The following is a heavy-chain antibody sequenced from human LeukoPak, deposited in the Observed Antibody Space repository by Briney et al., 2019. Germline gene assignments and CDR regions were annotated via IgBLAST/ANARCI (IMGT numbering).Heavy chain of an antibody. J-gene: IGHJ4*02. CDR3: ARDWGVAVAGRGEKDY. V-gene: IGHV3-7*01. Sequence: GGSLRLSCAASGFTLSSYWMSWVRQAPGKGLEWVANIKQDGSEKYYVDSVKGRFTISRDNAKNSLYLQMYSLRAEDTAVYYCARDWGVAVAGRGEKDYWGQGTLVTVSS. CDR1: GFTLSSYW. CDR2: IKQDGSEK. D-gene: IGHD6-19*01.